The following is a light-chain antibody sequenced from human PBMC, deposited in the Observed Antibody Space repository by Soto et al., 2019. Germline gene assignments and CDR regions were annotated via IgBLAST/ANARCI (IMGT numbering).Light chain of an antibody. CDR3: QQYGGSPPIT. Sequence: EIVLTQSPGTLSLSPGERATLSCRASQSVSSSYLAWYQQKPGQAPRLLIYGASSRATGIPDRFSGSGSGTDLPLTISRLEPEDFAVYYCQQYGGSPPITFGQGTRLEIK. V-gene: IGKV3-20*01. J-gene: IGKJ5*01. CDR2: GAS. CDR1: QSVSSSY.